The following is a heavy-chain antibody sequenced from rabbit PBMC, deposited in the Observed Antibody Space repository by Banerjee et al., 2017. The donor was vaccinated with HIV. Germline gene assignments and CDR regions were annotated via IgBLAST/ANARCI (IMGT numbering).Heavy chain of an antibody. CDR1: GFSFSSGYW. J-gene: IGHJ6*01. CDR2: MRAGSSGTT. Sequence: QEQLEESGGDLVKPGASLTLTCTASGFSFSSGYWICWVRQAPGKGLEWIACMRAGSSGTTYYASWAKGRFTISKTSSTTVTPQMTSLTAADTATYFCARDRDNLNNWDLWGQGTLVTVS. V-gene: IGHV1S45*01. CDR3: ARDRDNLNNWDL.